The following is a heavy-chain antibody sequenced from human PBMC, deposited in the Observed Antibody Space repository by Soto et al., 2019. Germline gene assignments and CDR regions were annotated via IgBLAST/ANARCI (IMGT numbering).Heavy chain of an antibody. CDR1: GYTFTGYY. CDR2: INPNSGGT. V-gene: IGHV1-2*02. Sequence: ASVKVSCKASGYTFTGYYMHWVRQAPGQGLEWMGWINPNSGGTNYAQKFQGRVTMTRDTFISTAYMELSRLRSDDTAVYYCARLGDSSGYYYPNYYYYYGMDVWGQGTTVTVS. J-gene: IGHJ6*02. CDR3: ARLGDSSGYYYPNYYYYYGMDV. D-gene: IGHD3-22*01.